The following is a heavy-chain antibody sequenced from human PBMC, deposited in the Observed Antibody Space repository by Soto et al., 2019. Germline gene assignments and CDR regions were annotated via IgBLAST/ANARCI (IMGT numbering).Heavy chain of an antibody. Sequence: PSETLSLTCAVFGGSFSGYYWSWIRQPPGKGLEWIGEINHSGSTNYNPSLKSRVTISVDTSKNQFSRKLSSVTAADTAVYYCARVSGIYYYGMDVWGQGTTVTV. CDR3: ARVSGIYYYGMDV. CDR1: GGSFSGYY. CDR2: INHSGST. V-gene: IGHV4-34*01. D-gene: IGHD3-10*01. J-gene: IGHJ6*02.